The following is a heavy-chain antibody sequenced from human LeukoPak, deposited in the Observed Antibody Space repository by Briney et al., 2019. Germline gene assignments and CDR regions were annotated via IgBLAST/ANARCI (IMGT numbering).Heavy chain of an antibody. J-gene: IGHJ4*02. CDR2: ISSNGDFT. CDR1: GFTFSSYA. V-gene: IGHV3-23*01. CDR3: ATVKRDCSGGTCYSYDY. D-gene: IGHD2-15*01. Sequence: GGSLRLSCAASGFTFSSYAMSWVRQAPGKGLEWVSAISSNGDFTYYADSVRGRFTISRDNSKNTVFLQMNGLRADDRAVYYCATVKRDCSGGTCYSYDYWGQGTLVTVSS.